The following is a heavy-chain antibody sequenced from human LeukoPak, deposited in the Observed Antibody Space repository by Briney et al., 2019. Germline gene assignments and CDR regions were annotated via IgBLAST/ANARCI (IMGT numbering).Heavy chain of an antibody. Sequence: PGGSLRLSCAASGFTFSNAWMSWVRQAAGKGRGWVGRIKSKTDGGTTDYAAPAKGRFTISRDDSKNTLYLQMNSLKTEDTAVYYCTTDEIGGAAAGRIDYYYYMDVWGKGTTVTVSS. V-gene: IGHV3-15*01. CDR2: IKSKTDGGTT. J-gene: IGHJ6*03. CDR3: TTDEIGGAAAGRIDYYYYMDV. D-gene: IGHD6-13*01. CDR1: GFTFSNAW.